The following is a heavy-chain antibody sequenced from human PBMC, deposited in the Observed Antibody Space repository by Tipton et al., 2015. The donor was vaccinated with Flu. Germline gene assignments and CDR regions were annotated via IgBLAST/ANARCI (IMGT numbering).Heavy chain of an antibody. D-gene: IGHD3-3*01. CDR1: GFTFSSYG. J-gene: IGHJ6*02. V-gene: IGHV3-33*06. CDR2: IWYDGSNK. CDR3: AKAIRRNRGVVIGGMDV. Sequence: SLRLSCAASGFTFSSYGMHWVRQAPGKGLEWVAVIWYDGSNKYYADSVKGRFTISRDNSKNTLYLQMNSLRAEGTAVYYCAKAIRRNRGVVIGGMDVWGQGTTVTVSS.